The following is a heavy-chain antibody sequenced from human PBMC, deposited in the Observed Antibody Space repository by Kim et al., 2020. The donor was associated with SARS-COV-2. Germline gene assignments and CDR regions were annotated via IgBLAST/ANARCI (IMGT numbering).Heavy chain of an antibody. CDR3: ARGFILVVRGDYYYGMDV. CDR1: GYTFTSYA. Sequence: ASVKVSCKASGYTFTSYAMNWVRQAPGQGLEWMGWINTNTGNPTYAQGFPGRFVFSLDTSVSTAYLQISSLKAEDTAVYYCARGFILVVRGDYYYGMDVWGQGTTVTVSS. CDR2: INTNTGNP. V-gene: IGHV7-4-1*02. D-gene: IGHD3-10*01. J-gene: IGHJ6*02.